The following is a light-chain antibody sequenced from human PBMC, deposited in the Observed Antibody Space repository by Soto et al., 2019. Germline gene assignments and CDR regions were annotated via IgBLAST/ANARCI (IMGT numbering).Light chain of an antibody. V-gene: IGKV3-15*01. J-gene: IGKJ1*01. Sequence: EIVLTQSPATLSVFPGERVTLSCRASQGVGSSLAWYQQRPGQAPRLLVSGASTRASGIPARFSGSGSGTEFTLTISSLQSEDFAVYYCQQYNNWPRTFGQGTKV. CDR1: QGVGSS. CDR2: GAS. CDR3: QQYNNWPRT.